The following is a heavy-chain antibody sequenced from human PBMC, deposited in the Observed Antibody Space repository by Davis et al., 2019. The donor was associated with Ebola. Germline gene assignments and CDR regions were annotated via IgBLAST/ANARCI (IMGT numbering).Heavy chain of an antibody. CDR1: GFTFSSYA. CDR3: ARGSRITIFGVVITPSDY. CDR2: ISGSGGST. D-gene: IGHD3-3*01. J-gene: IGHJ4*02. Sequence: GGSLRLSCAASGFTFSSYAMSWVRQAPGKGLEWVSAISGSGGSTYYADSVKGRFTISRDNSKNTLYRQMNSLRAEDTAVYYCARGSRITIFGVVITPSDYWGQGTLVTVSS. V-gene: IGHV3-23*01.